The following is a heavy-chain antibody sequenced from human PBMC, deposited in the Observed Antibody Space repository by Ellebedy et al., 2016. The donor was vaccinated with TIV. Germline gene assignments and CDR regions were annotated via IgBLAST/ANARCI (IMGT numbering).Heavy chain of an antibody. J-gene: IGHJ4*02. D-gene: IGHD2-15*01. CDR3: AKFRGLTVVAMGDFES. V-gene: IGHV3-23*01. CDR2: ISGSKLST. Sequence: GGSLRLSCSASGFTFSSYAMSWVRQAPGKGLEWVSTISGSKLSTYYIDSVKGRFTISRDNSKNTLSLQMNSLRVEDTAVYYCAKFRGLTVVAMGDFESWGQGTLVTVSS. CDR1: GFTFSSYA.